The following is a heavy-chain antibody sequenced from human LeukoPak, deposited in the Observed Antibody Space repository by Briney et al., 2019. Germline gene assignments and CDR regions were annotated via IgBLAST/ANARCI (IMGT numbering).Heavy chain of an antibody. J-gene: IGHJ3*02. Sequence: PGGSLRLSCAASGFTFSSYSMNWVRQAPGKGLEWVSSISSSSSYIYYADSVKGRFTISRDNAKNSLYLQMNSLRAEDTAVYYCAKDLDSQWGDAFDIWGQGTMVTVSS. CDR2: ISSSSSYI. CDR1: GFTFSSYS. CDR3: AKDLDSQWGDAFDI. D-gene: IGHD3-9*01. V-gene: IGHV3-21*01.